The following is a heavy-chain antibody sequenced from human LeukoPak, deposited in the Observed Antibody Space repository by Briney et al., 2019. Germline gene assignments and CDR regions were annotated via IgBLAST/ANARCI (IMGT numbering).Heavy chain of an antibody. Sequence: ASVKVSCKASGGTFSSYTISWVRQAPGQGLEWMGRIIPILVIANYAQKFQGRVTITADKSTSTAYMELSSLRSEDTAVYYCARADYGDYVMPYSYYGMDVWGQGTTVTVSS. J-gene: IGHJ6*02. CDR2: IIPILVIA. CDR1: GGTFSSYT. D-gene: IGHD4-17*01. CDR3: ARADYGDYVMPYSYYGMDV. V-gene: IGHV1-69*02.